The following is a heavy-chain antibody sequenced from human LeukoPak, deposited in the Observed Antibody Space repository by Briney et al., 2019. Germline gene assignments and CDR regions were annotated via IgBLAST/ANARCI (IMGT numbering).Heavy chain of an antibody. CDR3: ARAGPTYFDY. V-gene: IGHV3-30*04. J-gene: IGHJ4*02. CDR1: GFTFSSYA. CDR2: ISYDGSNK. Sequence: GGSLRLSCAASGFTFSSYAMHWVRQAPGKGLEWVAVISYDGSNKYYADSVNGRFTISRDNSKNTLYLQMNSLRAEDTAVYYCARAGPTYFDYWGQGTLVTVSS.